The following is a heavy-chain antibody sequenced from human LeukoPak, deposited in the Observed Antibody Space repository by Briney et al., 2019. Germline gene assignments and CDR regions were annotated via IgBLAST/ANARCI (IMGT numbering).Heavy chain of an antibody. D-gene: IGHD1-1*01. V-gene: IGHV3-30*02. J-gene: IGHJ4*02. Sequence: GGSLRLSCAASGFTFSNYGMHWVRQAPGKGLEWVAFTRFDGSNKYYADSVKGGCTISRDNSKNTLYLQMNSLRADDTAVYYCAKDMGRNWNDVNFDCWGQGTLVTVSS. CDR3: AKDMGRNWNDVNFDC. CDR1: GFTFSNYG. CDR2: TRFDGSNK.